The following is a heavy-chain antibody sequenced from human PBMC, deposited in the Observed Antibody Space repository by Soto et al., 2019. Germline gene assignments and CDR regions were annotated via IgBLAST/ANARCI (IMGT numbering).Heavy chain of an antibody. V-gene: IGHV3-30*18. J-gene: IGHJ4*02. CDR1: GFTFSSYA. CDR3: AKETSRFAVPPALDY. CDR2: ISYDGRNK. D-gene: IGHD2-2*01. Sequence: VGSLRLSCAASGFTFSSYAMHWVSQAPGKGLEWVAGISYDGRNKFSADSVKGRFTISRDNSQNTLYLQMNSLRPEDTAVYYCAKETSRFAVPPALDYWGQGTLVTVSS.